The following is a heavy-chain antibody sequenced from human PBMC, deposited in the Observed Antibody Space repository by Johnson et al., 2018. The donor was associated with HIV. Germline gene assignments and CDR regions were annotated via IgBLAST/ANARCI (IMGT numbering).Heavy chain of an antibody. CDR2: ISYDGSNK. CDR3: ATSGLTLGSSSSHAFDI. V-gene: IGHV3-30-3*01. J-gene: IGHJ3*02. D-gene: IGHD6-6*01. Sequence: QVQLVESGGGVVRPGGSLRLSCAASGFTFSSYAMHWVRQAPGKGLEWVAVISYDGSNKYYADSVKGRFTISRDNSKNTLYLQMNSLRAEDTAMYYCATSGLTLGSSSSHAFDIWGQGTMVTVSS. CDR1: GFTFSSYA.